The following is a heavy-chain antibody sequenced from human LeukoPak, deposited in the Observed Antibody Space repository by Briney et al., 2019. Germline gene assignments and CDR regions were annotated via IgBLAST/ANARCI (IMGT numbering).Heavy chain of an antibody. V-gene: IGHV4-34*01. J-gene: IGHJ6*02. CDR1: GGSFSGYY. CDR2: INHSGST. CDR3: ARGASYYYYGMDV. Sequence: SETLSLTCAVYGGSFSGYYWSWIRQPPGKGLEWIGEINHSGSTNYNPPLKSRVTISVDTSKNQFSLKLSSVTAADTAVYYCARGASYYYYGMDVWGQGTTVTVSS.